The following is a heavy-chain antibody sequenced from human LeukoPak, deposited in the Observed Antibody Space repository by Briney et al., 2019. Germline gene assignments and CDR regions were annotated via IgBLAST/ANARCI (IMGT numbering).Heavy chain of an antibody. D-gene: IGHD5/OR15-5a*01. CDR3: ARERTLTSFYDY. V-gene: IGHV1-2*02. CDR2: INPNSGGT. CDR1: GYTFTGYY. J-gene: IGHJ4*02. Sequence: GASVTASCTASGYTFTGYYMHWVRQAPGQGLEWMGWINPNSGGTNYAQKFQGRVTMTRDTSISTAYMELSRLRSDDTAVYYCARERTLTSFYDYWGQGTLVTVSS.